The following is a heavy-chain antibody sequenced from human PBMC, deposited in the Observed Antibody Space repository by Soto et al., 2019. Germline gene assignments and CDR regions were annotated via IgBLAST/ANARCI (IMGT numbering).Heavy chain of an antibody. CDR3: ARDHRYNWNDEGWFDP. Sequence: QVQLVQSGAEVKKPGASVKVSCKASGYMFSTYDINWVRQPPGQGLERMGWLNPNSGNTGYAQKFQGRVTMTRNTSINTAYMELISLGSDDTAVYYCARDHRYNWNDEGWFDPWGQGTLVTVSA. D-gene: IGHD1-20*01. CDR1: GYMFSTYD. CDR2: LNPNSGNT. V-gene: IGHV1-8*01. J-gene: IGHJ5*02.